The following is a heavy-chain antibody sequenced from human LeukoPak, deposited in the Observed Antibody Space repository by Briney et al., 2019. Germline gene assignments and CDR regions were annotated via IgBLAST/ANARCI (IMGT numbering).Heavy chain of an antibody. J-gene: IGHJ4*02. CDR1: GGSISSSSYY. Sequence: SETLSLTCTVSGGSISSSSYYWGWIRQPPGKGLEWIGSIYYSGSTYYNPSPKSRVTISVDTSKNQFSLKLSSVTAADTAVYYCARRPLRGLVRGWWFAGYFDYWGQGTLVTVSS. CDR3: ARRPLRGLVRGWWFAGYFDY. D-gene: IGHD3-10*01. CDR2: IYYSGST. V-gene: IGHV4-39*07.